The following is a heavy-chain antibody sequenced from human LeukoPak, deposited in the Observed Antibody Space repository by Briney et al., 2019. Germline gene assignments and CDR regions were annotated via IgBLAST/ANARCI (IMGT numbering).Heavy chain of an antibody. Sequence: PGGSLRLSCSASGFTFSTFAMHWVRQAPGKGLEYVSGIITNGGSTSYADSVKGRFTISRNNSKNTLYLQMSSLRPEDTAVYYCVKGATVALLNYFDHWGQGTLVTVSS. J-gene: IGHJ4*02. V-gene: IGHV3-64D*06. D-gene: IGHD6-19*01. CDR3: VKGATVALLNYFDH. CDR1: GFTFSTFA. CDR2: IITNGGST.